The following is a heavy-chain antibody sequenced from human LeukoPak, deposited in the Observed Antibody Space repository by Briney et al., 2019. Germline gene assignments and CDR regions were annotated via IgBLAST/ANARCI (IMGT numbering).Heavy chain of an antibody. CDR3: AVLTTLHIAVRPGDEYMDV. Sequence: GGSLRLSCATSGFTFSSYAFYWIRQAPGKGLEWLTLISYDGNDKYYADSVKGRLSISRDNSKSMVFLQMNSLRPEDTAVYFCAVLTTLHIAVRPGDEYMDVWGKGTTVTVSS. D-gene: IGHD3-10*01. CDR1: GFTFSSYA. V-gene: IGHV3-30*04. CDR2: ISYDGNDK. J-gene: IGHJ6*03.